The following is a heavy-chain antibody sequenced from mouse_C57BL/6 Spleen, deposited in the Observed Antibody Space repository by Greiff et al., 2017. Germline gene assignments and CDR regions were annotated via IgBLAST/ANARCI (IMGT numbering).Heavy chain of an antibody. CDR3: ARSRRDRQLMLRYYFGY. J-gene: IGHJ2*01. CDR2: IHPGSGST. V-gene: IGHV1-55*01. D-gene: IGHD3-2*02. CDR1: GYTFTSYW. Sequence: QVQLQQPGAELVKPGASLKMSCKASGYTFTSYWITWVRQSPGQGLEWIGEIHPGSGSTNYNETVKSRATLTVDTSSSTANMQLSSLTSEDSAVYYCARSRRDRQLMLRYYFGYKGKSTTLSAAS.